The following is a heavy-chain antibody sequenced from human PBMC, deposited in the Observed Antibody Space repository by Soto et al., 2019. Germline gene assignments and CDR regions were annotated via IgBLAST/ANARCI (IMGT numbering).Heavy chain of an antibody. V-gene: IGHV4-59*08. CDR2: VHHSWGS. Sequence: QVQLQESGPGLVKPSETLSLSCTVSGGSINSYYWSWIRQSPGKRMEWIGYVHHSWGSSYNPSLRSRVAISLETSKSQFSLKVTSVTATDTAVYYCARQGFGPLHGLVDVWGQGTTVTVSS. CDR1: GGSINSYY. D-gene: IGHD3-10*01. J-gene: IGHJ6*02. CDR3: ARQGFGPLHGLVDV.